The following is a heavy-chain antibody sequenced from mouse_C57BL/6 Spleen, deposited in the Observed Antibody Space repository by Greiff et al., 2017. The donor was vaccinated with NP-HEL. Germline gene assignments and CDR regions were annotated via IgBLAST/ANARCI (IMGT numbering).Heavy chain of an antibody. D-gene: IGHD1-1*01. CDR2: IDPETGGT. CDR1: GYTSTDYE. Sequence: QVQLQQSGAELVRPGASVTLSKASGYTSTDYEMLWVKQTPAHGLVWIGAIDPETGGTAYNQKFKGKAILTADKSSSTAYMELRSLTSEDSAVYYCTRDYGSSRWFAYWGQGTLVTVSA. V-gene: IGHV1-15*01. J-gene: IGHJ3*01. CDR3: TRDYGSSRWFAY.